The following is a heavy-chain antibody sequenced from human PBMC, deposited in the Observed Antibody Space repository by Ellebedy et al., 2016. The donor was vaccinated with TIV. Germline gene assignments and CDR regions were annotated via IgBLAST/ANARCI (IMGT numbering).Heavy chain of an antibody. Sequence: GESLKISCKGSGYSFTSYWIGWVRQVPGKGLEWMGIIYPGDSDTRYSPSFQVQVTISADKSISTAYLQWSSLKASDTAMYYCARRITMVRGVIRETYAFDIWGQGTMVTVSS. V-gene: IGHV5-51*01. D-gene: IGHD3-10*01. J-gene: IGHJ3*02. CDR3: ARRITMVRGVIRETYAFDI. CDR1: GYSFTSYW. CDR2: IYPGDSDT.